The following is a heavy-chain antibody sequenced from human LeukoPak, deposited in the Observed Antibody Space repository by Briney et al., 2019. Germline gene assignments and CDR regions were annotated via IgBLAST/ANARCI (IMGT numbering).Heavy chain of an antibody. CDR3: ARSPQVHDAFDI. CDR1: GGSISSGGYS. J-gene: IGHJ3*02. CDR2: IYHSGST. V-gene: IGHV4-30-2*01. Sequence: SQALSLTCAVSGGSISSGGYSWGWIRQPPGKGLEWIGYIYHSGSTYYNPSLKSRVTISVDRSKNQFSLKLSSVTAADTAVYYCARSPQVHDAFDIWGQGTMVTVSS.